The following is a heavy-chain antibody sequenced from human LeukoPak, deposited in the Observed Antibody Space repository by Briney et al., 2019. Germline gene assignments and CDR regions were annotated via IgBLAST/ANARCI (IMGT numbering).Heavy chain of an antibody. D-gene: IGHD5-18*01. CDR2: IIPIFGTA. CDR1: GYTFTGYY. V-gene: IGHV1-69*06. CDR3: ATSSRGYSYGYYYYYYMDV. Sequence: SVKVSCKASGYTFTGYYMHWVRQAPGQGLEWMGGIIPIFGTANYAQKFQGRVTITADKSTSTAYMELSSLRSEDTAVYYCATSSRGYSYGYYYYYYMDVWGKGTTVTVSS. J-gene: IGHJ6*03.